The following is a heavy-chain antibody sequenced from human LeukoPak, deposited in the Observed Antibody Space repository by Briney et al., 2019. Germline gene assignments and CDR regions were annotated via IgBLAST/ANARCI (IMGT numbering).Heavy chain of an antibody. CDR3: ASLEMVYAYFDY. D-gene: IGHD2-8*01. V-gene: IGHV4-4*02. J-gene: IGHJ4*02. CDR1: GGSISSSNW. Sequence: SETLSLTCAASGGSISSSNWWSWVRQPPGKGLEWIGEIYHSGSTNYNPSLKSRVTISVDKSKNQFSLKLSSVTAADTAVYYCASLEMVYAYFDYWGQGTLVTVSS. CDR2: IYHSGST.